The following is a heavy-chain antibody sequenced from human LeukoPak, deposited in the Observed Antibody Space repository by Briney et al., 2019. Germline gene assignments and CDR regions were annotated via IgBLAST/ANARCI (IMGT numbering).Heavy chain of an antibody. V-gene: IGHV4-4*07. D-gene: IGHD2-2*01. J-gene: IGHJ6*02. Sequence: PSETLSLTCTVSGDSISGYYWSWIRQPAGKGLEWIGRIYASGSTNYNPSLKSRVIISVDTSKNQFSLKLSSVTAADTAVYYCARGEVEVVPAAMRRTGPEYYYYGMDVWGQGTTVTVSS. CDR3: ARGEVEVVPAAMRRTGPEYYYYGMDV. CDR1: GDSISGYY. CDR2: IYASGST.